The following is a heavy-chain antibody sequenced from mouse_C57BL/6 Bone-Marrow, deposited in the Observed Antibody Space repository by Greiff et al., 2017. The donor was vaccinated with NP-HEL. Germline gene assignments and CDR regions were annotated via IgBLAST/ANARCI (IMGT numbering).Heavy chain of an antibody. CDR3: AMPPPLSDGYLGGRDAY. V-gene: IGHV2-4*01. CDR2: IWSGGST. J-gene: IGHJ3*01. CDR1: GFSLTSYG. D-gene: IGHD2-3*01. Sequence: QVQLQQSGPGLVQPSQSLSITCTVSGFSLTSYGVHWVRQPPGKGLEWLGVIWSGGSTDYNAAFISRLSISKDNSKSQVFFHMISRLADDASIYYRAMPPPLSDGYLGGRDAYGGQGTLVTVSA.